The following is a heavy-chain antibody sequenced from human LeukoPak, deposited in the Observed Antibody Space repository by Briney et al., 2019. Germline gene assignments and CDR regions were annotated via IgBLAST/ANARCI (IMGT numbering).Heavy chain of an antibody. Sequence: LTGGSVRLSCAASGLTFSTYAMNWVRQAPGKGLEWVSTIINSGGSTYYADSVKGRFTISRDNSKNTLYLQMNSLRAEDTAVYYCAKDIYGDYGGLDYWGQGTLVTVSS. CDR3: AKDIYGDYGGLDY. D-gene: IGHD4-17*01. CDR1: GLTFSTYA. J-gene: IGHJ4*02. V-gene: IGHV3-23*01. CDR2: IINSGGST.